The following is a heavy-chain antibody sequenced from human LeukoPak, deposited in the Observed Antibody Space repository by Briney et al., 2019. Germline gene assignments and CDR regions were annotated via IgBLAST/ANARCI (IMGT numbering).Heavy chain of an antibody. Sequence: PGGSLRLSCAASGFTLSNYAMSWVRQAPGKGLEWVSAISGSGGSTYYADSVKGRFTISRDNSKNTLYLQMNSLRAEDTAVYYCAKEAEVHYDFWSGYYAHGYWGQGTLVTVSS. CDR2: ISGSGGST. CDR1: GFTLSNYA. D-gene: IGHD3-3*01. CDR3: AKEAEVHYDFWSGYYAHGY. V-gene: IGHV3-23*01. J-gene: IGHJ4*02.